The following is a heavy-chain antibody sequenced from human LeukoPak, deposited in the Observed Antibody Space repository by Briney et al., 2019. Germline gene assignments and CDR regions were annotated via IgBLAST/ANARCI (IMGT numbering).Heavy chain of an antibody. V-gene: IGHV3-30*02. CDR3: AKDLDYYDSSGSLDY. CDR1: GFTFSNYA. D-gene: IGHD3-22*01. Sequence: GGSLRLSCAVSGFTFSNYAMHWVRQGPGKGLEWVAAIRPDGSKKYYGDSVKGRFTISRGNSKNTLYLQMNSLRAEDTAVYYCAKDLDYYDSSGSLDYWGQGTLVTVSS. CDR2: IRPDGSKK. J-gene: IGHJ4*02.